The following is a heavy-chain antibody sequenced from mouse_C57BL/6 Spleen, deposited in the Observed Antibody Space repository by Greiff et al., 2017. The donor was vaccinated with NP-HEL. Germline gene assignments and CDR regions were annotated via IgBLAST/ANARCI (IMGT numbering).Heavy chain of an antibody. J-gene: IGHJ1*03. CDR1: GYSFTDYN. V-gene: IGHV1-39*01. CDR3: ALYYYGSSYEYFDV. Sequence: VQLQQSGPELVKPGASVKISCKASGYSFTDYNMNWVKQSNGKSLEWIGVINPNYGTTSYNQKFKGKATLTVDQSSSTAYMQLNSLTSEDSAVYYCALYYYGSSYEYFDVWGTGTTVTVSS. D-gene: IGHD1-1*01. CDR2: INPNYGTT.